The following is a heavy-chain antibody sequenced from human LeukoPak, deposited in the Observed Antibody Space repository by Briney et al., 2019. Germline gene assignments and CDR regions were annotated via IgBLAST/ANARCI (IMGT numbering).Heavy chain of an antibody. J-gene: IGHJ4*02. CDR1: GSTFSSYA. CDR2: IIPIFGTA. V-gene: IGHV1-69*05. Sequence: GSSVKVSCKASGSTFSSYAIIWVRQAPGQGLEWMGGIIPIFGTANYAQKFQGRVTITTDESTSTAYMELSSLRSEDTAVYYCARDSSVVGATSRYFDYWGQGTLVTVSS. CDR3: ARDSSVVGATSRYFDY. D-gene: IGHD1-26*01.